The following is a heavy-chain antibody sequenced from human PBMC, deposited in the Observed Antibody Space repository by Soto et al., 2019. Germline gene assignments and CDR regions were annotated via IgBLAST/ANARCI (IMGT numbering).Heavy chain of an antibody. CDR1: GFTVSSKY. Sequence: PGGSLRLSCAASGFTVSSKYMGWVRQAPGKGLEWVSVIYGGGSIYYADSVKGRVTVSRDNSKNTLYLQMNSLRTEDTAVYYCATGRTEGHYFDYWGQGTLVTVSS. CDR3: ATGRTEGHYFDY. CDR2: IYGGGSI. J-gene: IGHJ4*02. V-gene: IGHV3-53*01. D-gene: IGHD1-26*01.